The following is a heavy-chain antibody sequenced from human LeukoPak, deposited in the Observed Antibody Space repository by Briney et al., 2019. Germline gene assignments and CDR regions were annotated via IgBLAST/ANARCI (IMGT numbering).Heavy chain of an antibody. D-gene: IGHD5-18*01. CDR3: GRNRGYNTAMALDY. CDR2: ISGSGGST. CDR1: GFAFRSDA. J-gene: IGHJ4*02. V-gene: IGHV3-23*01. Sequence: GRSLGHSCAASGFAFRSDAMHRVRQAPVRGLKYVSAISGSGGSTYYADSVKGRFTISRDTSKNTLYLQMNSLRAEDTAVYYCGRNRGYNTAMALDYWGQGTQVTVSS.